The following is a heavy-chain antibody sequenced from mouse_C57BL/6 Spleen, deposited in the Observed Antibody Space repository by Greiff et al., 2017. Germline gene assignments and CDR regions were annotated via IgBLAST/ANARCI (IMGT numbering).Heavy chain of an antibody. CDR3: AREGWRVFAY. CDR2: INPYNGGT. Sequence: EVKLQESGPVLVKPGASVKMSCKASGYTFTDYYMNWVKQSHGKSLEWIGVINPYNGGTSYNQKFKGKATLTVDKSSSTAYMELNSLTSEDSAVYYCAREGWRVFAYWGQGTLVTVSA. V-gene: IGHV1-19*01. D-gene: IGHD2-3*01. J-gene: IGHJ3*01. CDR1: GYTFTDYY.